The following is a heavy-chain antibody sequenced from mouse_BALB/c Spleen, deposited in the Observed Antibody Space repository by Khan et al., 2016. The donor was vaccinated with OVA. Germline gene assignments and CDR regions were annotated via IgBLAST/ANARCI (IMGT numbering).Heavy chain of an antibody. CDR1: GFSFTRYS. J-gene: IGHJ4*01. CDR2: ISSGGTYT. Sequence: EVELVESGGGLVKPGGSLKLSCAASGFSFTRYSMSWVRQTPEKRLAWVATISSGGTYTYYSDSVKGRFTISRDNANNTLFLQMSSLRSEDTAIYYCTIHEGYYGYGQGDYWGQGTSVTVSS. CDR3: TIHEGYYGYGQGDY. V-gene: IGHV5-9-3*01. D-gene: IGHD2-2*01.